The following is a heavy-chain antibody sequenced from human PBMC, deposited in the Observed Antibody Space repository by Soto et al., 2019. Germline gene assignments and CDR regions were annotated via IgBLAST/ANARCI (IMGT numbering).Heavy chain of an antibody. CDR3: VKDGSTGWPYFYDMDV. D-gene: IGHD6-19*01. CDR1: GFTFSSYG. CDR2: ISYDGRNK. Sequence: QVQLVESGGGVVQPGRSVRLSCAASGFTFSSYGMHWVRQAPGKGLEWVAVISYDGRNKYYADAVKGRFTISRDNSKNTLYLQMSSLRAEDTAVYDCVKDGSTGWPYFYDMDVWGQGTTVTVSS. J-gene: IGHJ6*02. V-gene: IGHV3-30*18.